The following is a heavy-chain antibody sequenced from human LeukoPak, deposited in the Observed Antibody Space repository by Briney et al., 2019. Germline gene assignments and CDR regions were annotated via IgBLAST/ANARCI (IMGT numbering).Heavy chain of an antibody. CDR3: ANPRYDSSGYYYVD. CDR2: INGGSGNT. J-gene: IGHJ4*02. V-gene: IGHV1-3*01. D-gene: IGHD3-22*01. CDR1: GYTFIDYT. Sequence: ASVKVSCKAAGYTFIDYTMHWLRQAPGQRLDWMGWINGGSGNTKYSPEFQGRVTITRDTSASTGYMELSSLRSEDTAVYYCANPRYDSSGYYYVDWGQGTLVTVSS.